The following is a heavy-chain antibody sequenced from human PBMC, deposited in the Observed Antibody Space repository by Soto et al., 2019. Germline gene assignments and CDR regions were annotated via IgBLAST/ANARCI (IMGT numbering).Heavy chain of an antibody. D-gene: IGHD3-10*01. J-gene: IGHJ6*02. V-gene: IGHV1-18*01. CDR3: ARDQFTSTYYYGSGATNYYYYGMDV. CDR1: GYTFTSYG. Sequence: GASVKVSCKASGYTFTSYGISWVRQAPGQGLEWMGWISAYNGNTNYAQKLQGRVTMTTDTSTSTAYMELRSLRSDDTAVYYCARDQFTSTYYYGSGATNYYYYGMDVWGQGTTVTVS. CDR2: ISAYNGNT.